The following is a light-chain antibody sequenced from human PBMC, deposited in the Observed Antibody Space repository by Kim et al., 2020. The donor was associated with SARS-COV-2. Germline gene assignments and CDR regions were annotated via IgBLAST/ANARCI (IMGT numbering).Light chain of an antibody. J-gene: IGLJ3*02. CDR1: SGSIASTN. CDR3: QSFDSNSQV. CDR2: ENN. V-gene: IGLV6-57*01. Sequence: GKAVTISCTRSSGSIASTNVQWYQQRPGTSPTAVIFENNQRPSGVPDRFSGSIDGSSNSASLTISGLKTEDEADYYCQSFDSNSQVFGGGTQLTVL.